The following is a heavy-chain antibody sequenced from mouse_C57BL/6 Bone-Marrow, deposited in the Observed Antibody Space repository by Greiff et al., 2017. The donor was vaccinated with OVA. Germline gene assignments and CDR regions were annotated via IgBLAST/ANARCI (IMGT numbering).Heavy chain of an antibody. D-gene: IGHD1-1*01. J-gene: IGHJ2*01. CDR1: GYTFTGYW. CDR3: ARHKFITTVVENYLDY. Sequence: VQLQQSGAELMKPGASVKLSCKATGYTFTGYWIEWVKQRPGHGLEWIGEILPGSGSTNYNEKFKGKATFTADTSSNTAYMQLSSLTTEDSAIYYCARHKFITTVVENYLDYWGQGTTLTVSS. CDR2: ILPGSGST. V-gene: IGHV1-9*01.